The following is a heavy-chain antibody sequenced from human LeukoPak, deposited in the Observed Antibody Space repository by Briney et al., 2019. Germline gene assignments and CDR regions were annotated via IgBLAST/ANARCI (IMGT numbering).Heavy chain of an antibody. D-gene: IGHD6-19*01. V-gene: IGHV3-30-3*01. Sequence: GGSLRLSCAASGFTFSSYAMSWVRQAPGKGLEWVAVISYDGSNKYYADSVKGRFTISRDNSKNTLYLQMNSLRAEDTAVYYCARDPSSSGWYYFDYWGQGTLVTVSS. CDR2: ISYDGSNK. CDR1: GFTFSSYA. CDR3: ARDPSSSGWYYFDY. J-gene: IGHJ4*02.